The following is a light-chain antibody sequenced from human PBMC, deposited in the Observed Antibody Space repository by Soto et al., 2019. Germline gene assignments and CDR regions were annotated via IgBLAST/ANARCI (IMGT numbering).Light chain of an antibody. V-gene: IGLV2-8*01. CDR3: SSYAGSNNFDVV. CDR2: EVS. CDR1: SSDVGGYNY. J-gene: IGLJ2*01. Sequence: QSVLTQPPSASGSPGQSVTISCTGTSSDVGGYNYVSWYQQHPGKAPKLMIYEVSKRPSGVPDRFSGSKSGNTASLTVSGLQPEDEADYYCSSYAGSNNFDVVFGGGTKLTVL.